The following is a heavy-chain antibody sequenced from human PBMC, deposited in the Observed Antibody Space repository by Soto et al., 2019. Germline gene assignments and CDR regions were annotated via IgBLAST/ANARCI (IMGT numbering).Heavy chain of an antibody. V-gene: IGHV4-34*01. CDR3: ARGVRRGRVGNWFNP. CDR1: GEPFSGYY. D-gene: IGHD1-1*01. Sequence: TETLSLTCTVHGEPFSGYYWSWVRQAPGKGLEWIGEISQSEGMKYNPSLKSRAAISEDTSRTQFSLKLTSLTAADTAVYYCARGVRRGRVGNWFNPSGQGTLVTVSS. J-gene: IGHJ5*02. CDR2: ISQSEGM.